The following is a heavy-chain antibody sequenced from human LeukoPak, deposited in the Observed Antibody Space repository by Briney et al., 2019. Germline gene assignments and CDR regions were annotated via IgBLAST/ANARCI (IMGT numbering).Heavy chain of an antibody. J-gene: IGHJ2*01. V-gene: IGHV3-30*02. Sequence: QPGGSLRLSCAASGFTFSSYGMHWVRQAPGKGLEWVAFIRYDGSIKYYADSVKGRFTISRDNSKNTLYLQMNSLRAEDTAVYYCAKNSYSSSWDRVYWYFDLWGRGTLVTVSS. D-gene: IGHD6-13*01. CDR3: AKNSYSSSWDRVYWYFDL. CDR1: GFTFSSYG. CDR2: IRYDGSIK.